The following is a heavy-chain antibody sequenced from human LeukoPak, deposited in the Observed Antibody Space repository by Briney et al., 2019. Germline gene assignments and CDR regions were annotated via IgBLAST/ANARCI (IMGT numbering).Heavy chain of an antibody. CDR3: ARHQIVGATRSPFDY. J-gene: IGHJ4*02. CDR2: IYPGDSDT. CDR1: GYSFATYW. Sequence: GESLKISCKGSGYSFATYWIGWVRQTPEKGLEWMGIIYPGDSDTRYSPSFQGQVTISADKSINTAYLQWSSLKASDTAMYYRARHQIVGATRSPFDYWGQGTLVTVSS. D-gene: IGHD1-26*01. V-gene: IGHV5-51*01.